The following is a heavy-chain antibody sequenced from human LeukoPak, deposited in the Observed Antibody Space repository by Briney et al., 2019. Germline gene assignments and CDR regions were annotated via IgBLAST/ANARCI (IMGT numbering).Heavy chain of an antibody. Sequence: SETLSLTCTVSGGSISSYYWSWIRQPAGKGLEWIGRIYTSGSTNYNPSLKSRVTMSVDTSKNQFSLKLSSVTAADTAVYYCARDQPDYSSYYMDVWGKGTTVTVSS. CDR1: GGSISSYY. CDR2: IYTSGST. J-gene: IGHJ6*03. D-gene: IGHD4-11*01. V-gene: IGHV4-4*07. CDR3: ARDQPDYSSYYMDV.